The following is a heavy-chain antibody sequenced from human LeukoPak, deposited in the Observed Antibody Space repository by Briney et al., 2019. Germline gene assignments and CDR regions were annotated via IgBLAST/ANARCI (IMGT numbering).Heavy chain of an antibody. Sequence: ASVKVSCKASGYTFTGYYMHWVREAPGQGLEWRGWSNPNSGGTNYAQKFQGWVTMTRDTSISTAYMELSRLRPDDTAVYYCARDYYGSGTRGAFDIWGQGTMVTVSS. CDR1: GYTFTGYY. CDR2: SNPNSGGT. J-gene: IGHJ3*02. V-gene: IGHV1-2*04. D-gene: IGHD3-10*01. CDR3: ARDYYGSGTRGAFDI.